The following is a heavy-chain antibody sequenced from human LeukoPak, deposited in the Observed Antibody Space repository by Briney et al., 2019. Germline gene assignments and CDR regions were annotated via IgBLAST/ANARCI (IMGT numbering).Heavy chain of an antibody. CDR1: GYTLPSYD. D-gene: IGHD5-24*01. CDR2: MNPNSGNT. CDR3: ARARRRDGYNKRLNWFDP. Sequence: SVQVSCLASGYTLPSYDIKWLQQATRQPLEWLGLMNPNSGNTGYAQKLQGRVTMTRNTSISTVYMKLSSLRSEDTAVYYCARARRRDGYNKRLNWFDPWGQGTLVTVSS. J-gene: IGHJ5*02. V-gene: IGHV1-8*01.